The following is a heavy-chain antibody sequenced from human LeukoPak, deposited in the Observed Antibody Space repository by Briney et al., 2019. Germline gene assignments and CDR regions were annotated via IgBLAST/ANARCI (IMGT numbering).Heavy chain of an antibody. Sequence: GASVTVSCKASGGTFSSYAISWVRQAPGQGLEWMGRIIPILGIANYAQKFQGRVTITADKSTSTAYMELSSLRSEDTAVYYCARDAGGGYDFLYWGQGTLVTVSS. CDR3: ARDAGGGYDFLY. CDR1: GGTFSSYA. V-gene: IGHV1-69*04. J-gene: IGHJ4*02. D-gene: IGHD5-12*01. CDR2: IIPILGIA.